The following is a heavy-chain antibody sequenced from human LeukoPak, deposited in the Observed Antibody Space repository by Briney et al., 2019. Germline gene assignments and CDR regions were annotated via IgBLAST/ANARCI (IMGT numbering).Heavy chain of an antibody. CDR3: ANDPNTYYYGSGSYFDY. CDR2: ISYDGSNK. J-gene: IGHJ4*02. CDR1: GFTFSSYA. Sequence: GRSLRLSCAASGFTFSSYAMHWVRQAPGKGLEWVAVISYDGSNKYYADSVKGRFTISRDNSKNTLYLQMDSLRAEDTAVYYCANDPNTYYYGSGSYFDYWGQGTLVTVSS. D-gene: IGHD3-10*01. V-gene: IGHV3-30*04.